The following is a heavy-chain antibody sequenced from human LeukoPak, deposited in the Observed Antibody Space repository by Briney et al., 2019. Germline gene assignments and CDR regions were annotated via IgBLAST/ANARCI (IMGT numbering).Heavy chain of an antibody. D-gene: IGHD2-8*01. CDR2: IFHSGRT. V-gene: IGHV4-38-2*02. Sequence: SETLSLTCTVSGDSIRNNYYWVWIRQPPGKGLEWIGSIFHSGRTHYNPSLKSRVSISVDTSKNQFSLKLSSVTAADTAVYYCAGGPSRAGVYYYYMDVWGKGTTVTVSS. CDR3: AGGPSRAGVYYYYMDV. CDR1: GDSIRNNYY. J-gene: IGHJ6*03.